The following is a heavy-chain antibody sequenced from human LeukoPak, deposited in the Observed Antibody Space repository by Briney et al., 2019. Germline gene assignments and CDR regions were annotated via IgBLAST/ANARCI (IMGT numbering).Heavy chain of an antibody. Sequence: GGSLRLSCAASGFTFSSYGMHWVRQAPGKGLEWVAFIRYDGSNKYYADSVKGRCTISRDNSKNTVYLQMNSLRPEDTAVYYCAKGFSTTESALDYWGQGTLVTVSS. V-gene: IGHV3-30*02. D-gene: IGHD4-11*01. CDR1: GFTFSSYG. J-gene: IGHJ4*02. CDR3: AKGFSTTESALDY. CDR2: IRYDGSNK.